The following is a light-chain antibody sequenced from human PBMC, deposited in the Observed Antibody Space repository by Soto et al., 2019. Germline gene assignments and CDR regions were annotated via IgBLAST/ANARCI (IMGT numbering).Light chain of an antibody. CDR2: GAS. CDR3: QQYNNWPPIT. V-gene: IGKV3-15*01. CDR1: QSVSID. J-gene: IGKJ5*01. Sequence: EIVMTQSPATLSVSPGERATLSCRASQSVSIDLAWYQQKPGQAPRLLIYGASNRATGIPARFSGSGSGTEFTLTISSLQSEDFRVYHCQQYNNWPPITFGQGTRLEIK.